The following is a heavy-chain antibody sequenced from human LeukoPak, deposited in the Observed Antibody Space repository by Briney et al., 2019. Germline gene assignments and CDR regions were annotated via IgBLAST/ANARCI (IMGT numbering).Heavy chain of an antibody. D-gene: IGHD6-13*01. CDR1: GFTFSSYS. Sequence: PGGSLRLSCAASGFTFSSYSMSWVRQAPGKGLEWVSSISSSSSYIYYADSVKGRFTISRDNAENSLYLQVNSLRAEDTAVYYCARVGSIAAAGTPDYWGQGTLVTVSS. V-gene: IGHV3-21*04. CDR2: ISSSSSYI. J-gene: IGHJ4*02. CDR3: ARVGSIAAAGTPDY.